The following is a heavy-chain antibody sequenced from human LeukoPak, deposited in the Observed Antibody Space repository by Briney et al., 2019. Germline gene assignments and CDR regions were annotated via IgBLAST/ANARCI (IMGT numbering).Heavy chain of an antibody. CDR2: ISSSSSYI. D-gene: IGHD3-22*01. J-gene: IGHJ1*01. CDR1: GFTFSSYS. V-gene: IGHV3-21*01. CDR3: ARDSSGYYVPRYFQH. Sequence: PGGSLRLSCAASGFTFSSYSMNWVRQAPGKGLEWVSSISSSSSYIYYADSVKGRFTISRDNAKNSLYLQMNSLRAEDTAVYYCARDSSGYYVPRYFQHWGQGTLVTVSS.